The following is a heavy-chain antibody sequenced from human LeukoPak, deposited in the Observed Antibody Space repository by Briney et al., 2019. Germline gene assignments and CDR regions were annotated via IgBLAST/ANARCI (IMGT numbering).Heavy chain of an antibody. V-gene: IGHV3-53*01. J-gene: IGHJ4*02. CDR1: GFTFSSYG. Sequence: GGSLRLSCAASGFTFSSYGMHWVRQAPGKGLEWVSVIYSGGSTYYADSVKGRFTISRDNSKNTLYLQMNSLRAEDTAVYYCARGLYSSGWYWGVDYWGQGTLVTVSS. CDR2: IYSGGST. D-gene: IGHD6-19*01. CDR3: ARGLYSSGWYWGVDY.